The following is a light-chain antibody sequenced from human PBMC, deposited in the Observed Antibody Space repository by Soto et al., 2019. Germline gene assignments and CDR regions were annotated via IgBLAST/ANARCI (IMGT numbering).Light chain of an antibody. Sequence: QSVLTQPASVSGSPGQSITIPCTGTSSDVGGYNYVSWYQQHPGKAPKLMIYEVSNRPSGVSNRFSGSKSGNTASLTISGLQAEDEADYYCSSYTSSSTLPGVFGTGTKLTVL. CDR1: SSDVGGYNY. V-gene: IGLV2-14*01. CDR3: SSYTSSSTLPGV. CDR2: EVS. J-gene: IGLJ1*01.